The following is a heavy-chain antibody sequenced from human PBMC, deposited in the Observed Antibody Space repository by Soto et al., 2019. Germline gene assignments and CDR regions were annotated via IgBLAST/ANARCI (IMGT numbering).Heavy chain of an antibody. J-gene: IGHJ6*02. Sequence: QLQLQESGPRLVKPSETLPLTCSVSGGSISSSSYSWGWIRQPPGKGLEWIGTIYYSGSTHYNPSLEGRVAISADTPNNQLSLRLSSVTAADTAVYYCGRQPGHCGSTTCFGYYSVDVWGQGTTVTVS. V-gene: IGHV4-39*01. CDR3: GRQPGHCGSTTCFGYYSVDV. D-gene: IGHD2-2*01. CDR1: GGSISSSSYS. CDR2: IYYSGST.